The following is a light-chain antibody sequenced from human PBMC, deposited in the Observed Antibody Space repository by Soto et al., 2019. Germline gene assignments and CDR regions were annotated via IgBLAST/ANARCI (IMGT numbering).Light chain of an antibody. J-gene: IGKJ5*01. CDR3: QKYNSALTIT. Sequence: DIQMTQSPSSLSASVGDRVTITCRASQGISNYFAWYQQKPGKVPKLLIYAASTLQSGVPSRFSGSGSGTDFTLTISSLQPEDVATYYCQKYNSALTITFGQGKRLEIK. CDR1: QGISNY. CDR2: AAS. V-gene: IGKV1-27*01.